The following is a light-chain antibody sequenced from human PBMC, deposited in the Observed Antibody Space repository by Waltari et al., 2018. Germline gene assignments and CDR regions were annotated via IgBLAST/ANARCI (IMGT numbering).Light chain of an antibody. CDR1: SSAVGSYNL. Sequence: QSALTQPASVSGSPGQSITISCPGTSSAVGSYNLVSWYQQHPGKAPKLIIYEGYKRPSGVSNRFSGSKSGDTASLTISGVQAEDEADYYCCSYANNRPRVFGGGTKLTVL. V-gene: IGLV2-23*01. CDR3: CSYANNRPRV. CDR2: EGY. J-gene: IGLJ3*02.